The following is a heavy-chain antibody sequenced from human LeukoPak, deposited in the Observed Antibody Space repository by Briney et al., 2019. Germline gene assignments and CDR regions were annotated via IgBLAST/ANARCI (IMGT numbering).Heavy chain of an antibody. Sequence: PSETLSLTCAVYGGSFSGYYWSWIRQPPGKGLEWIGEINHSGSTNYNPSLKSRVTISVDTSKNQFSLKLSSVTAADTAVYYCARGRNRRNGSGSYYTGGWFAPWAREPWSPSPQ. D-gene: IGHD3-10*01. J-gene: IGHJ5*02. CDR2: INHSGST. CDR3: ARGRNRRNGSGSYYTGGWFAP. V-gene: IGHV4-34*01. CDR1: GGSFSGYY.